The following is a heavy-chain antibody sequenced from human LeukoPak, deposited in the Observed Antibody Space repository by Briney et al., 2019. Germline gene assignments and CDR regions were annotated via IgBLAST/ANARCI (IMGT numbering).Heavy chain of an antibody. V-gene: IGHV3-48*04. CDR3: ARGGGLYYMDV. CDR2: ISSSGSTI. CDR1: GFTFSSYS. J-gene: IGHJ6*03. Sequence: GGSLRLSCAAPGFTFSSYSMNWVRQAPGKGLEWVSYISSSGSTIYYADSVKGRFTISRDNAKNSLYLQMNSLRAEDTAVYYCARGGGLYYMDVWGKGTTVTVSS.